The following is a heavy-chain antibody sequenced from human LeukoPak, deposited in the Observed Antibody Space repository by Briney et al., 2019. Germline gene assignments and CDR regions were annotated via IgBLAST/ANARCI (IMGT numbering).Heavy chain of an antibody. CDR1: GFTVSSNY. CDR2: IYSGGST. V-gene: IGHV3-66*01. CDR3: ARDHYGDYSDY. J-gene: IGHJ4*02. D-gene: IGHD4-17*01. Sequence: GGSLRLSCAASGFTVSSNYMSWVRQAPGKGLEWVSVIYSGGSTYYADSVKGRFTISRDNSKNTLYLQMNSLRAEDTAVYYCARDHYGDYSDYWGQGTLVTVSS.